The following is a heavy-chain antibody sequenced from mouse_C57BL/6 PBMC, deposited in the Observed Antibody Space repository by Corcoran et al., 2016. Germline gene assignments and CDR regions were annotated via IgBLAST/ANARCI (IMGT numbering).Heavy chain of an antibody. Sequence: EVQLQQSGPELVKPGASVKISCKASGYTFTDYYMTWVKQSHGKSLEWIGDINPNNGGTSYNQKFKGKATLTVDKSSSTAYMELRSLTSEDSAVYYCARWGRYGSSRGYCDVWGTGTTVTVSS. V-gene: IGHV1-26*01. J-gene: IGHJ1*03. CDR1: GYTFTDYY. CDR3: ARWGRYGSSRGYCDV. D-gene: IGHD1-1*01. CDR2: INPNNGGT.